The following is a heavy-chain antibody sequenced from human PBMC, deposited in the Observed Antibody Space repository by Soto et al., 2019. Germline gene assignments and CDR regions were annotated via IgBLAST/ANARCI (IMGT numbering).Heavy chain of an antibody. J-gene: IGHJ4*02. CDR2: IYYSGST. CDR3: ARDRGGPYGPPRYYFDY. D-gene: IGHD3-10*01. Sequence: QVQLQESGPGLVKPSQTLSLTCTVSGGSISSGGYYWSWIRQHPGKGLEWIGYIYYSGSTYYNPSLKGRVTISVDTSKNQFSLKLSSVTAADTAVYYCARDRGGPYGPPRYYFDYWGQGTLVTVSS. V-gene: IGHV4-31*03. CDR1: GGSISSGGYY.